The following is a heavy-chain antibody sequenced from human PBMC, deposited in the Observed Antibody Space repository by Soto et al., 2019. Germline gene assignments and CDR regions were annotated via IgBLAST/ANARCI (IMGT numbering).Heavy chain of an antibody. V-gene: IGHV3-23*01. CDR1: GFTFNSYA. CDR2: ISGSGRTT. Sequence: GGSLRLSCAVSGFTFNSYAMNWVRQAPGKGLEWVSSISGSGRTTYYADAVKGRFTISRDNSKNTLFMQMNSMRSEDTAVYYCAKGVTHIVAKGSWFDHWGQGPLATVSS. CDR3: AKGVTHIVAKGSWFDH. D-gene: IGHD5-12*01. J-gene: IGHJ5*02.